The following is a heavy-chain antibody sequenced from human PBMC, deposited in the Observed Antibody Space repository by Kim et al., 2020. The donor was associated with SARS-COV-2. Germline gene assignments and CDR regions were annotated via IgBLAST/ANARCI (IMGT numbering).Heavy chain of an antibody. CDR1: GFTFSSYG. CDR3: ARATCYYDSSVCFWGYGMDV. Sequence: GGSLRLSCAASGFTFSSYGMHWVRQAPGKGLEWVAVIWYDGSNKYYADSVKGRFTISRDNSKNTLYLQMNSLRAEDTAVYYCARATCYYDSSVCFWGYGMDVWGQGTTVTVSS. D-gene: IGHD3-22*01. J-gene: IGHJ6*02. V-gene: IGHV3-33*01. CDR2: IWYDGSNK.